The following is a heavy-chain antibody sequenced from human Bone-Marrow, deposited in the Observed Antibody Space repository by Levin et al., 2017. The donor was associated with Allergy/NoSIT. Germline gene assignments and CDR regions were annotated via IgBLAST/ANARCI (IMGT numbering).Heavy chain of an antibody. Sequence: GGSLRLSCAASGFSFSDAALHWVRQSSGRGLEWVAHIRSSPNNRATAYAAAVKGRFIISRDDSKNTAYLQMNSLRTDDTAVYYCTRLVGELVFADPPDYYNYMDVWGKGTTVIVSS. V-gene: IGHV3-73*01. D-gene: IGHD3-10*01. J-gene: IGHJ6*03. CDR3: TRLVGELVFADPPDYYNYMDV. CDR1: GFSFSDAA. CDR2: IRSSPNNRAT.